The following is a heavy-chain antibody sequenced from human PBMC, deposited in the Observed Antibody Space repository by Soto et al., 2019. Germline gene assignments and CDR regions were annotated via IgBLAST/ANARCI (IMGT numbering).Heavy chain of an antibody. J-gene: IGHJ6*02. D-gene: IGHD1-1*01. CDR1: GFTFSSYW. CDR3: ARDTIQLEYPHRYYYYGMDV. CDR2: IKQDGSEK. V-gene: IGHV3-7*01. Sequence: GGSLRLSCAASGFTFSSYWMSWVRQAPGKGLEWVANIKQDGSEKYYVDSVKGRFTISRDNAKNSLYLQMNSLRAEDTAVYYCARDTIQLEYPHRYYYYGMDVWGQGTTVTVSS.